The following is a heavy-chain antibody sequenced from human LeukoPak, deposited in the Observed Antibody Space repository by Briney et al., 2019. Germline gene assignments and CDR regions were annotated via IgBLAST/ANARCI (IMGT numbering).Heavy chain of an antibody. CDR2: MNPNSGNT. V-gene: IGHV1-8*01. CDR1: GYTFTSYD. CDR3: ARGNQLRYFDWLLYYYYGMDV. D-gene: IGHD3-9*01. J-gene: IGHJ6*02. Sequence: ASVKVSCKASGYTFTSYDINWVRQATGQGLEWMGWMNPNSGNTGYAQKFQGRVTMTRNTSISTAYMELSGLRSEDTAVYYCARGNQLRYFDWLLYYYYGMDVWGQGTTVTVSS.